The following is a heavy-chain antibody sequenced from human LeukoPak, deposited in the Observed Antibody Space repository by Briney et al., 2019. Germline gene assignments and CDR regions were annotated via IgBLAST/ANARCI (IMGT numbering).Heavy chain of an antibody. Sequence: SETLSLTSAVYGGSFSGYYWSWIRQPPGKGLEWIGEINHSGSTNYNPSLKSRVTISVDTSKNQFSLKLSSVTAADTAVYYCARESGGSRGYSYGFDYWGQGTLVTVSS. CDR1: GGSFSGYY. J-gene: IGHJ4*02. D-gene: IGHD5-18*01. CDR2: INHSGST. CDR3: ARESGGSRGYSYGFDY. V-gene: IGHV4-34*01.